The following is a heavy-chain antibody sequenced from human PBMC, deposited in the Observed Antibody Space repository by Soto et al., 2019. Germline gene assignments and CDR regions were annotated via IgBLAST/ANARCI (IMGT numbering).Heavy chain of an antibody. CDR2: IYSGGST. CDR3: ARDLGGATAPFDI. J-gene: IGHJ3*02. CDR1: GFTVSSNY. D-gene: IGHD1-26*01. Sequence: GGSLRLSCAASGFTVSSNYMSWVRQAPGKGLEWVSVIYSGGSTYYADSVKGRFTISRDNSKNTLYLQMNSLRAEDTAVYYCARDLGGATAPFDIWGQGTMVTVSS. V-gene: IGHV3-53*01.